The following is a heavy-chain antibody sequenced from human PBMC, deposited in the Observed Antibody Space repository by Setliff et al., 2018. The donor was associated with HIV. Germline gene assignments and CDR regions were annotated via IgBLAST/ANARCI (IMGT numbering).Heavy chain of an antibody. Sequence: NPSETLSLTCAVSGESFTDYYWSWIRRSPGKGLEWIGEINHSGGTNYNPSLKSRVTISVDTTKNQFSLKVKSVTAADTAVYFCVKRGIAVAGRWVPRNNWFDPWGQGSLVTVSS. V-gene: IGHV4-34*01. CDR2: INHSGGT. CDR3: VKRGIAVAGRWVPRNNWFDP. CDR1: GESFTDYY. J-gene: IGHJ5*02. D-gene: IGHD6-19*01.